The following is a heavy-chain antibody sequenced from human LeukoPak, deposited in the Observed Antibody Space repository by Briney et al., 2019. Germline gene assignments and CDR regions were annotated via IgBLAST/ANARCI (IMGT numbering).Heavy chain of an antibody. CDR3: ATLSSSWDY. V-gene: IGHV3-48*01. CDR1: GFTFSSYS. D-gene: IGHD6-13*01. CDR2: ISSSSSTI. J-gene: IGHJ4*02. Sequence: GGSLRLSCAASGFTFSSYSMNWVRQAPGKGLEWVSYISSSSSTIYYADSVKDRFTISRDNAKNSLYLQMNSLRAEDTAVYYCATLSSSWDYWGQGTLVTVSS.